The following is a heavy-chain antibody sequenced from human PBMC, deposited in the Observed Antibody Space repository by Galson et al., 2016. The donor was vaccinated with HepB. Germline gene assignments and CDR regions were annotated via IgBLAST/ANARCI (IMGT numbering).Heavy chain of an antibody. CDR3: GKHGGFDY. V-gene: IGHV3-23*01. Sequence: SLRLSCAASGFSFSTSGMSWVRQTPGRGLEWVSGITGSGDTTHYADSVTGRFTISRDNAKNTLYLYMNRLRAGDTAVYYCGKHGGFDYGGQGALVTVSS. J-gene: IGHJ4*02. CDR2: ITGSGDTT. CDR1: GFSFSTSG. D-gene: IGHD3-16*01.